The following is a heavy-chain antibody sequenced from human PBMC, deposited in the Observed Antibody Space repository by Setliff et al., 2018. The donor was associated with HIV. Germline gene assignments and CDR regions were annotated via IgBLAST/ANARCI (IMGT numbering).Heavy chain of an antibody. Sequence: PSETLSLTCTVSGGSVRGDPYYWSWIRKSAGKGLEWIGRIYATGGTNYNPSLKSRVTISVDKSKNQFSLKLRSVTAADTAIYYCARDMTYYYDTSGSLGWFDPWGQGTLVTVSS. CDR1: GGSVRGDPYY. D-gene: IGHD3-22*01. CDR3: ARDMTYYYDTSGSLGWFDP. V-gene: IGHV4-61*02. CDR2: IYATGGT. J-gene: IGHJ5*02.